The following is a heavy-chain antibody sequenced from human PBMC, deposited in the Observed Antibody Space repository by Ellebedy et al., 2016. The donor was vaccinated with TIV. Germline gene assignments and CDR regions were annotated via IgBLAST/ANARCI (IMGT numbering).Heavy chain of an antibody. D-gene: IGHD3-3*01. J-gene: IGHJ4*02. CDR3: AKGVDDFWSGYLPPYFDY. CDR1: GFTFSSYA. Sequence: GESLKISXAASGFTFSSYAMNWVRQAPGKGLEWVSRISGSGGSTYYADSVKGLFTISRDNSKNTLYLQMNSLRAEDTAVYYCAKGVDDFWSGYLPPYFDYWGQGTLVTVSS. CDR2: ISGSGGST. V-gene: IGHV3-23*01.